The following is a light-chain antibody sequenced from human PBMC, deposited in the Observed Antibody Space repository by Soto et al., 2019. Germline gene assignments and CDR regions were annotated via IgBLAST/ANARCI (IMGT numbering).Light chain of an antibody. V-gene: IGLV2-14*01. CDR2: EVS. CDR1: SSDIGVYNY. Sequence: QSALTQPASVSGSPGQSITISCTGTSSDIGVYNYVSWYQQHPGKAPKLMIYEVSYRPSGVSNRFSGSKSGNTASLTISGLQAEDEADYYCSSYTKSTTVVFGGGTKVTVL. J-gene: IGLJ2*01. CDR3: SSYTKSTTVV.